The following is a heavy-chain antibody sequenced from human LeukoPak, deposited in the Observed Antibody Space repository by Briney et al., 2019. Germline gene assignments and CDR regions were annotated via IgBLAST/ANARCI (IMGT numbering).Heavy chain of an antibody. Sequence: GASVKVSCKASGYTFTSYGISWVRQAPGQGLEWMGWISAYNGNTNYAQKLQGRVTMTTDTSTSTAYMELRSLRSDDTAVYYCVRDTALGYSSSWYPTGEDAFDIWGQGTMVTVSS. CDR3: VRDTALGYSSSWYPTGEDAFDI. J-gene: IGHJ3*02. CDR1: GYTFTSYG. V-gene: IGHV1-18*01. CDR2: ISAYNGNT. D-gene: IGHD6-13*01.